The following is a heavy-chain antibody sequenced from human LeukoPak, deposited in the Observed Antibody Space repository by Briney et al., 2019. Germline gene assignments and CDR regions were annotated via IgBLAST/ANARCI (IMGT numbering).Heavy chain of an antibody. Sequence: PETLSLTSGVSGGSLSGTNWWSWVRQPPGQGLEWIGEISLRGLTNYNPSLRSRLTMSLDESKNPVSLNLTSVTAADTAVYYCSRESGPFCPFGFWGQGTLVSVHS. D-gene: IGHD2-15*01. CDR3: SRESGPFCPFGF. CDR2: ISLRGLT. V-gene: IGHV4-4*03. J-gene: IGHJ4*02. CDR1: GGSLSGTNW.